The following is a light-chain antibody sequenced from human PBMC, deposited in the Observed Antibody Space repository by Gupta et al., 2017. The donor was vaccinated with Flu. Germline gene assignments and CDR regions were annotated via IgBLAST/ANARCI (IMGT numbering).Light chain of an antibody. CDR2: GAS. CDR3: QQYGSSPPYS. Sequence: EIVLTQSPGNLSLSPGVRATLSCRASQSVSSSYLAWYQQKPGQAPRLLIYGASSRATGIPDRFSGSGSGTDFTLTISRLEPEDFAVYYCQQYGSSPPYSFGQGTKLEIK. J-gene: IGKJ2*03. V-gene: IGKV3-20*01. CDR1: QSVSSSY.